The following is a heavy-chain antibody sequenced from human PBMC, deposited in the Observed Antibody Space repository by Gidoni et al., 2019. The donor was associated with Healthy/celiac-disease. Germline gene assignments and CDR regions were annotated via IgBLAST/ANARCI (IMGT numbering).Heavy chain of an antibody. CDR1: GFTFSSYW. V-gene: IGHV3-74*01. D-gene: IGHD1-26*01. CDR3: ARDQRIVGANPHFVD. J-gene: IGHJ4*02. CDR2: INSDGSST. Sequence: EVQLVESGGGLVQPGGSLRLSCAASGFTFSSYWMHWVRQAPGKGLVWVSRINSDGSSTSYADSVKGRFTISRDNAKNTLYLQMNSLRAEDTAVYYCARDQRIVGANPHFVDWGQGTLGTVSS.